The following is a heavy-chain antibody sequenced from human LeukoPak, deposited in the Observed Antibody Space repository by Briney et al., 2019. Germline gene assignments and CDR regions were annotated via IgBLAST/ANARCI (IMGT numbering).Heavy chain of an antibody. CDR3: ARPGWGYGSGSYHPYYFDY. J-gene: IGHJ4*02. CDR2: IYYSGIT. Sequence: SETLSLTCSVSGGSISSSGYYWGWIRQSPGEGLEWIGNIYYSGITYYNPSLKSRVTISVDTSKNQFSVKLSSVTAADTAVYYCARPGWGYGSGSYHPYYFDYWGQGTLVTVSS. V-gene: IGHV4-39*01. D-gene: IGHD3-10*01. CDR1: GGSISSSGYY.